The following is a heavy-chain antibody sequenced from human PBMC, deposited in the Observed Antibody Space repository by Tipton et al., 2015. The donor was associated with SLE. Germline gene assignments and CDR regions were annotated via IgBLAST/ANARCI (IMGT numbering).Heavy chain of an antibody. V-gene: IGHV4-39*01. CDR2: IYNSGAT. J-gene: IGHJ4*02. CDR3: ARHEDWGIDY. CDR1: GGSISSSSHY. D-gene: IGHD7-27*01. Sequence: TLSLTCAVSGGSISSSSHYWGWIRQPPGKGLEWVGSIYNSGATYYNPSLKSRVTISLDTSKNQFSLKLSSVTAADTAVYYCARHEDWGIDYWGQGTLVTVSS.